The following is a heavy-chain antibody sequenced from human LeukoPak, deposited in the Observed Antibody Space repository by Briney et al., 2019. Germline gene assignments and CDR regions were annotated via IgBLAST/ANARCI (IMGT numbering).Heavy chain of an antibody. J-gene: IGHJ5*02. D-gene: IGHD6-19*01. CDR3: ARDTYSSGQNWFDP. CDR1: GYTFTGYY. Sequence: APVKVSCKASGYTFTGYYMHWVRQAPGQGLEWMGRINPNSGGTNYAQKFQGRVTMTRDTSISTAYMELSRLRSDDTAVYYCARDTYSSGQNWFDPWGQGTLVTVSS. V-gene: IGHV1-2*06. CDR2: INPNSGGT.